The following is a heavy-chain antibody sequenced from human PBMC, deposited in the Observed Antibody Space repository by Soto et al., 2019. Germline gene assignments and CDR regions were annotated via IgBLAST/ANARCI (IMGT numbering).Heavy chain of an antibody. CDR2: ISYDGNNK. D-gene: IGHD2-15*01. CDR3: ARAGCDGGTWYPLVGLRYGIGV. V-gene: IGHV3-30-3*01. Sequence: QVQLVESGGGVVQPGRSLRLSCAASGFTFSNYAMYWVRQAPGKGLEWVAVISYDGNNKYYADSVKGRFTISRDNSKNPVYLQMNGLRAEDTAVYYCARAGCDGGTWYPLVGLRYGIGVWGQGTTVTVSS. CDR1: GFTFSNYA. J-gene: IGHJ6*02.